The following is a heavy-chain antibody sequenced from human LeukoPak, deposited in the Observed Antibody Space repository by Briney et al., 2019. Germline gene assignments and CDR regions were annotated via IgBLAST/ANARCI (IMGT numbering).Heavy chain of an antibody. Sequence: PGGSLRLSCAASGFTFSSYSMNWVRQAPGKGLEWVSSISSSSSYIYYADSVKGRFTISRDNAKNSLYLQMNSLRAEDTAVYYCARDLRIVGATPYYYGMDVWGQGTTVTVSS. V-gene: IGHV3-21*01. J-gene: IGHJ6*02. CDR1: GFTFSSYS. CDR3: ARDLRIVGATPYYYGMDV. CDR2: ISSSSSYI. D-gene: IGHD1-26*01.